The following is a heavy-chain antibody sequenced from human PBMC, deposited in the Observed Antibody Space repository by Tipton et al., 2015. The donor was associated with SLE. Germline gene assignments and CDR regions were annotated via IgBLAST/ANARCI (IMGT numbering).Heavy chain of an antibody. D-gene: IGHD3-22*01. V-gene: IGHV1-69*01. CDR2: IIPIFGTA. Sequence: QSGAEVKKPGSSVKVSCKASGGTFSSYAISWVRQAPGQGLEWMGGIIPIFGTANYAQKFQGRVTITADESTSTAYMELSSLRSEDTAVYYCVSHDSSGPTGAFDIWGQGTMVTVSS. CDR1: GGTFSSYA. J-gene: IGHJ3*02. CDR3: VSHDSSGPTGAFDI.